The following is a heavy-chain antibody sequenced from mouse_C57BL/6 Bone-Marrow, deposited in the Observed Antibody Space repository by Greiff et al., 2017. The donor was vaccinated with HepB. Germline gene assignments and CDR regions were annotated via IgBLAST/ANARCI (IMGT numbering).Heavy chain of an antibody. V-gene: IGHV1-19*01. J-gene: IGHJ2*01. D-gene: IGHD3-2*02. CDR1: GYTFTDYY. CDR3: ARKGRLRVGRY. Sequence: EVQGVESGPVLVKPGASVKMSCKASGYTFTDYYMNWVKQSHGKSLEWIGVINPYNGGTSYNQKFKGKATLTVDKSSSTAYMELNSLTSEDSAVYYCARKGRLRVGRYWGQGTTLTVSS. CDR2: INPYNGGT.